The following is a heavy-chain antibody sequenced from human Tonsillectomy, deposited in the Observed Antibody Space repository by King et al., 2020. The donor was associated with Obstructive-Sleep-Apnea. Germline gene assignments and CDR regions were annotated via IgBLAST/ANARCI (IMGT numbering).Heavy chain of an antibody. CDR1: GFTFSNAW. CDR3: TAHVLYCGGGSCYRLRDY. CDR2: IKSKTDGGTT. Sequence: VQLVESRGGLVKPGGSLRLSCAASGFTFSNAWMSWVRQAPGKGLEWVGRIKSKTDGGTTDYAAPVKGRFTISRDDSKNTLYLQMNSLKTEDTAVYYCTAHVLYCGGGSCYRLRDYWGQGTLVTVSS. V-gene: IGHV3-15*01. J-gene: IGHJ4*02. D-gene: IGHD2-15*01.